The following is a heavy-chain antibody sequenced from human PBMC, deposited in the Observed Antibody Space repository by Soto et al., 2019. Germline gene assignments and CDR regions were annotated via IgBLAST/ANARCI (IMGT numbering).Heavy chain of an antibody. D-gene: IGHD1-7*01. V-gene: IGHV3-23*01. CDR1: GLTFNKLA. Sequence: QTGGSLRLSCAGTGLTFNKLAMSWVRQAPGKGLEWVSSINSGGGSTYYAESVKGRSTISRDISKNTLYLEMNSLRAEDTAVYFCAKDPGTIDHFYSMDIWGQGTTVTVSS. J-gene: IGHJ6*02. CDR3: AKDPGTIDHFYSMDI. CDR2: INSGGGST.